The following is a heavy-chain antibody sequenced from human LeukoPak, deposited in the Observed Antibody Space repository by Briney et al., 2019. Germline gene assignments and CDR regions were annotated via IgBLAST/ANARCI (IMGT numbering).Heavy chain of an antibody. V-gene: IGHV1-18*04. J-gene: IGHJ3*02. CDR2: ISDYNGNT. Sequence: ASVKVSSRASAYNITSYGISSLRRDPRQGLEWMGWISDYNGNTNFSEKLQGGVTMTTDTSTSTACMKLRTLRFAISGVYYCARVFRGGAFDIWGQGTMVTVSS. D-gene: IGHD3-10*01. CDR3: ARVFRGGAFDI. CDR1: AYNITSYG.